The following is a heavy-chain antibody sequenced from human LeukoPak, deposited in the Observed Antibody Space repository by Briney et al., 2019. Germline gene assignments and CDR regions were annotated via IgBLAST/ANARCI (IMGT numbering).Heavy chain of an antibody. J-gene: IGHJ4*02. V-gene: IGHV4-59*08. Sequence: PSETLSLTCTVSGGSISGYYWSWIRQPPGKGLEWIGYISYTGSTNYNPSLKSRVTISVDTSKNQFSLKLTSVTAADTAVYYCARTRYSSGWYGEGSALDYWGQGTPGHRLL. CDR1: GGSISGYY. CDR3: ARTRYSSGWYGEGSALDY. D-gene: IGHD6-19*01. CDR2: ISYTGST.